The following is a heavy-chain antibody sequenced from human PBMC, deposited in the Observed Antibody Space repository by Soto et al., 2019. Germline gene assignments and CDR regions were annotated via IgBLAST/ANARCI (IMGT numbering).Heavy chain of an antibody. D-gene: IGHD3-3*01. V-gene: IGHV6-1*01. CDR3: ARDPPPAYDFWSGYYFDYYYGMDV. Sequence: SQTLSLTCAISGDSVSSNSAAWNWIRQSPSRGLEWLGRTYYRSKWYNDYAVSVKSRITINPHTSKNQFSLQLNSVTPEDTAVYYCARDPPPAYDFWSGYYFDYYYGMDVWGQGTTVTVSS. CDR1: GDSVSSNSAA. J-gene: IGHJ6*02. CDR2: TYYRSKWYN.